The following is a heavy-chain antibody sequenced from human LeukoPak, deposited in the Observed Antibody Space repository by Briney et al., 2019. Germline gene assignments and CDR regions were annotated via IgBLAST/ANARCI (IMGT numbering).Heavy chain of an antibody. CDR1: GITFSNYA. V-gene: IGHV3-30*18. CDR3: VKDQREAYRSGWSRDFDY. CDR2: ISHDGINT. Sequence: GGSLRLSCAASGITFSNYAMHWVRQDSGRGLDWVAVISHDGINTYYADSVKGRFTISRDNSKNTLYLQVNSLRVEDTAVYYCVKDQREAYRSGWSRDFDYWGQGTLVTVSS. J-gene: IGHJ4*02. D-gene: IGHD6-19*01.